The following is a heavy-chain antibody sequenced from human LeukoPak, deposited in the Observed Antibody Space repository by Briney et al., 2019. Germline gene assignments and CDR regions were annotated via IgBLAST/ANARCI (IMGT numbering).Heavy chain of an antibody. Sequence: SETLSLTCTVSGGSINNSAYFWGWIRQPPGEGLEWIASVFYNGTTYYDPSLKSRVTISVDTSRNQFSLNLTSVTAADTALYYCARLTRRGSGLRSYYSYWGQGTLVTVSS. J-gene: IGHJ4*02. D-gene: IGHD3-10*01. CDR2: VFYNGTT. CDR1: GGSINNSAYF. V-gene: IGHV4-39*01. CDR3: ARLTRRGSGLRSYYSY.